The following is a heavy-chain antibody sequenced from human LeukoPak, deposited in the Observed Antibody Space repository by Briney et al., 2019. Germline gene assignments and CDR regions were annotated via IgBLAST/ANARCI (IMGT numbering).Heavy chain of an antibody. D-gene: IGHD3-10*01. J-gene: IGHJ4*02. CDR2: IYHSGST. CDR3: ARDRQVRGVGIDD. CDR1: GYSISSGYY. Sequence: SETLSLTCAVSGYSISSGYYWGWIRQPPGKGLEWIGSIYHSGSTYYNPSLKSRVTISVDTSKNQFSLKLSSVTAADTAVYYCARDRQVRGVGIDDWGQGTLVTVSS. V-gene: IGHV4-38-2*02.